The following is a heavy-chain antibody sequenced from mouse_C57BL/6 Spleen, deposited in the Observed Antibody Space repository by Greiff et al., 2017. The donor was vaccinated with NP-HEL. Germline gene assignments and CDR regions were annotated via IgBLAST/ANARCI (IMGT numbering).Heavy chain of an antibody. J-gene: IGHJ3*01. V-gene: IGHV14-3*01. CDR3: ARDAY. Sequence: EVQLQQSVAELVRPGASVKLSCTASGFNIKNTYIHWFKQRPEHGLEWIGRIDPANGNTKYAPKFQGKATITADTSSNTAYLQLSSLTSEDTAIYYCARDAYWGQGTLVTVSA. CDR2: IDPANGNT. CDR1: GFNIKNTY.